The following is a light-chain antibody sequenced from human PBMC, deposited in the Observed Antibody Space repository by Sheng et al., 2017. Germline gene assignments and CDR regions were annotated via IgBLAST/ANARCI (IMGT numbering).Light chain of an antibody. CDR1: QSVVYVPNNKTC. CDR2: WAS. V-gene: IGKV4-1*01. J-gene: IGKJ4*01. CDR3: QQYYSIPLT. Sequence: DIVMTQSPDSLAVSLGEGATINCKSSQSVVYVPNNKTCLAWYQXKAGQPPKLLIYWASTRESGVPDRFSGXGSGTDFTLTISSLQAEDVAVYYCQQYYSIPLTFGGGTKVEIK.